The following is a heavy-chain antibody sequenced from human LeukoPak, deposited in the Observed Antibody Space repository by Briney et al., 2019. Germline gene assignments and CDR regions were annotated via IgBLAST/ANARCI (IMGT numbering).Heavy chain of an antibody. D-gene: IGHD3-10*01. CDR2: ISAYNGNT. J-gene: IGHJ4*02. Sequence: ASVKPSCKASGYTFTSYGISWVPQAPGQGLECMGWISAYNGNTNYAQKLQGRVTMTTDTSTSTAYMELRSLRSDDTAVYYCARDLPRVTMVRGVNDYWGQGTLVTVSS. V-gene: IGHV1-18*01. CDR1: GYTFTSYG. CDR3: ARDLPRVTMVRGVNDY.